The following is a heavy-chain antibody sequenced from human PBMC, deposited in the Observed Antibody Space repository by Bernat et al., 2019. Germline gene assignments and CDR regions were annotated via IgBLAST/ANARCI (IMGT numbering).Heavy chain of an antibody. V-gene: IGHV3-33*01. J-gene: IGHJ2*01. CDR3: AGDIGSGWYSDGYFDL. CDR1: GFTFSSYG. CDR2: IWYDGSNK. Sequence: QVQLVESGGGVVQPGRSLRLSCAASGFTFSSYGMHWVRQAPGKGLEWVAVIWYDGSNKYYADSVKGRFTISRDNSKNTLYLQMNSLRAEDTAVYYCAGDIGSGWYSDGYFDLWGRGTLVTVSS. D-gene: IGHD6-19*01.